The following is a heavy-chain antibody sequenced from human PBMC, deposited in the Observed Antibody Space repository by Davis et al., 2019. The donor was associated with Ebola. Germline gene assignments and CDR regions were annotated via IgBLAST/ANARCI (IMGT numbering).Heavy chain of an antibody. CDR3: ARDRGGDYSFDY. Sequence: AASVKVSCKASGYTFTNYGITWVRQAPGQGLEWMGWINPHNGNTNYAQNVQGRVIMTSDTSTSTAYMELRSLRSEDTSVYYCARDRGGDYSFDYWGQGTLVTVSS. J-gene: IGHJ4*02. D-gene: IGHD3-10*01. V-gene: IGHV1-18*04. CDR2: INPHNGNT. CDR1: GYTFTNYG.